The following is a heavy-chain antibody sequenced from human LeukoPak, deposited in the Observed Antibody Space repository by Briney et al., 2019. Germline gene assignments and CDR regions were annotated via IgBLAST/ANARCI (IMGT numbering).Heavy chain of an antibody. CDR3: ARSYSDHPYVGWFDP. V-gene: IGHV4-59*08. CDR2: IYYSGST. Sequence: SETLSLTCTVSGGSISSYYWSWIRQPPGKGLEWFGYIYYSGSTNYNPSLKSRVTISVDTSKNQFSLKLSSVTAADTAVYYCARSYSDHPYVGWFDPWGQGTLVTVSS. J-gene: IGHJ5*02. CDR1: GGSISSYY. D-gene: IGHD1-26*01.